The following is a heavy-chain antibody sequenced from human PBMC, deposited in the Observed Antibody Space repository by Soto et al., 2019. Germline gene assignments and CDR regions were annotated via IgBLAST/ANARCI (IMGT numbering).Heavy chain of an antibody. CDR1: GYTFTGYY. Sequence: QVQLVQSGAEVKKPGASVKVSCKASGYTFTGYYMHWVRQAPGQGLEWMGWINPNSGGTNYAQKFQGWVTMTRDTSISTAYRELSRLRSDDTAVYYCARDFGGSSWQSNWFDPWGQGTLVTVSS. J-gene: IGHJ5*02. V-gene: IGHV1-2*04. CDR2: INPNSGGT. D-gene: IGHD6-13*01. CDR3: ARDFGGSSWQSNWFDP.